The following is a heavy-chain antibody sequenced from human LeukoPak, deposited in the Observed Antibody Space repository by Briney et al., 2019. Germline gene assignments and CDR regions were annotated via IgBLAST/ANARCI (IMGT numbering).Heavy chain of an antibody. V-gene: IGHV1-18*01. D-gene: IGHD1-1*01. CDR1: GYIFTSYG. J-gene: IGHJ4*02. Sequence: ASVKVSCKASGYIFTSYGISWVRQAPGQGLEWMGWISAYNGNTNYAQKLQGRVTMTTDTSTSTAYMELRSLRSDDTAVYYCARKSIATASGWAQFDSWGQGTLVIVSS. CDR3: ARKSIATASGWAQFDS. CDR2: ISAYNGNT.